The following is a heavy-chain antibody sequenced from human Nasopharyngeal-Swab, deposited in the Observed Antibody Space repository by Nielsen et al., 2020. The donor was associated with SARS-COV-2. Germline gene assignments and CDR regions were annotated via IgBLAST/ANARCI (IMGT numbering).Heavy chain of an antibody. CDR2: ISGSGGST. J-gene: IGHJ6*02. CDR1: GFTFSSYA. V-gene: IGHV3-23*01. Sequence: GESLKISCAASGFTFSSYAMSWVRQAPGKGLEWVSAISGSGGSTYYADSVKGRFTISRDNSKNTLYLQINSLRAEDTAVYYCAKVASGGMDAWGQGTTVTVSS. CDR3: AKVASGGMDA.